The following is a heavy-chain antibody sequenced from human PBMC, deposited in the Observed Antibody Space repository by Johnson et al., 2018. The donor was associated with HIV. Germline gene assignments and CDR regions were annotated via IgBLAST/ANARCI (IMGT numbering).Heavy chain of an antibody. CDR2: ISYDGSNK. Sequence: QMQLVESGGGVVQPGRSLRLSCAASGFTFSSYAMHWVRQAPGKGLEWVAVISYDGSNKDYADSVKGRFTISRDNSKNTLYLQMNSLRAEDTAVYYCARGTPWDAFDIWGQGTMVTVSS. J-gene: IGHJ3*02. CDR1: GFTFSSYA. V-gene: IGHV3-30-3*01. CDR3: ARGTPWDAFDI.